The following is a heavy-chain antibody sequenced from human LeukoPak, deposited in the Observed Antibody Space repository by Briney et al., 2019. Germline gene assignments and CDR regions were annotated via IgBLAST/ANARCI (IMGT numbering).Heavy chain of an antibody. V-gene: IGHV3-30*18. CDR3: AKGIARGLLWLGELNYFDY. Sequence: GGSLRLSCAASGFTFSSYGMHWVRQAPGKGLEWVAVISYDGSNKYYADSVKGRFTISRDNSKNTLYLQMNSLRAEDTAVYYCAKGIARGLLWLGELNYFDYWGQGTLVTVSS. D-gene: IGHD3-10*01. CDR2: ISYDGSNK. J-gene: IGHJ4*02. CDR1: GFTFSSYG.